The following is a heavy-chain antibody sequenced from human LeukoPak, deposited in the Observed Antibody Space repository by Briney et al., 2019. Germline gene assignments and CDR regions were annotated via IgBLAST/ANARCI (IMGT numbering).Heavy chain of an antibody. V-gene: IGHV3-11*01. CDR3: ARVAGIVGATFWFDP. J-gene: IGHJ5*02. CDR1: GFTFSDYC. CDR2: ISSSGSTI. Sequence: GGSLRLSCAASGFTFSDYCMSWIRQAPGKGLEWVSYISSSGSTIYYADSVKGRFTISRDNAKNSLYLQMNSLRAEDTAVYYCARVAGIVGATFWFDPWGQGTLVTVSS. D-gene: IGHD1-26*01.